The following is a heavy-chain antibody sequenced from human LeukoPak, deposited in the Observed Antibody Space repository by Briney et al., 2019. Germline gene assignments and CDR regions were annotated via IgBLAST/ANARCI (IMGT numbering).Heavy chain of an antibody. J-gene: IGHJ5*02. V-gene: IGHV4-34*01. D-gene: IGHD6-13*01. Sequence: SETLSLTCAVYGGSFSGYYWSWIRQPPGKGLEWIGEINHSGSANYNPSLKSRVTISVDTSKNQSSLKLSSVTAADTAVYYCARERWYSSSRGWRFDPWGQGTLVTVSS. CDR1: GGSFSGYY. CDR3: ARERWYSSSRGWRFDP. CDR2: INHSGSA.